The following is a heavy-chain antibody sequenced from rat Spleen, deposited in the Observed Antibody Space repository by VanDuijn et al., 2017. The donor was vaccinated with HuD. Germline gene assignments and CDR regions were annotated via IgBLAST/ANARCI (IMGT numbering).Heavy chain of an antibody. CDR3: ARHGYNSYLDY. V-gene: IGHV5-29*01. J-gene: IGHJ2*01. CDR2: ISSDGRRN. Sequence: EVQLVESDGGLVQPGRSLKLSCAASGITFSDYYMAWVRQAPTKGLEWVATISSDGRRNYYRDSVKGRFTISRDNAKTSLYLQMDSLRSADTATYYCARHGYNSYLDYWGQGVMVTVSS. CDR1: GITFSDYY. D-gene: IGHD1-9*01.